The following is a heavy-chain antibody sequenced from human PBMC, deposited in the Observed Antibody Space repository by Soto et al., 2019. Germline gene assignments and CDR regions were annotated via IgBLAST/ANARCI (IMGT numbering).Heavy chain of an antibody. CDR2: ISSSSGYT. CDR1: GFTFSDYY. CDR3: AKEYGRLDY. D-gene: IGHD4-17*01. Sequence: GGSLRLSCAASGFTFSDYYMSWIRQAPGKGLERVSYISSSSGYTNYADSVKGRFTISRDNAKNSLYLQMNSLRAEDTAVYYCAKEYGRLDYWGQGTLVTVSS. J-gene: IGHJ4*02. V-gene: IGHV3-11*06.